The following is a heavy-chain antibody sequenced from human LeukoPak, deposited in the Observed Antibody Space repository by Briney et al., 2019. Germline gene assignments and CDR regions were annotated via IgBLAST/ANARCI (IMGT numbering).Heavy chain of an antibody. CDR2: IFPSGGEI. D-gene: IGHD5-18*01. CDR3: ATYRQALLPFES. CDR1: GFTFSTFA. Sequence: GGSLRLSCAASGFTFSTFAMIWVRQPPGKGLEWVSSIFPSGGEIHYADSVRGRFTISRDNSKSTLSLQMNSLRAEDTAIYYCATYRQALLPFESWGQRTLVTVSS. J-gene: IGHJ4*02. V-gene: IGHV3-23*01.